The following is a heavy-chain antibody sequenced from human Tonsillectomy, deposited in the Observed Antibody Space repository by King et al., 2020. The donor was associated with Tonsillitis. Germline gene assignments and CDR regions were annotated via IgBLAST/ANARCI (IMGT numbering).Heavy chain of an antibody. V-gene: IGHV3-30*18. CDR3: AKSTFSSGLGPFDI. J-gene: IGHJ3*02. CDR2: ISYDGTYK. D-gene: IGHD3-16*01. CDR1: AFTFSSSG. Sequence: VQLVESGGGVVQPGRSLRLSCAASAFTFSSSGMHWVCQAPGKGLEWVALISYDGTYKYYGESVKGRFTVSRDNSKNALYLQLNSLRVEDTAVYYCAKSTFSSGLGPFDIWGQGTMVTVSS.